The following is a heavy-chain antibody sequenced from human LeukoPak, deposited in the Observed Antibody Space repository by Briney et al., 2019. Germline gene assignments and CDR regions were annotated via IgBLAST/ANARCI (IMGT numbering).Heavy chain of an antibody. CDR3: ARDVGLDV. J-gene: IGHJ6*02. V-gene: IGHV4-59*01. Sequence: SETLSLTCTVSGVSISIYYWSWVRQPPGKGLEWIGYIYYSGSTTYTPSLKSRVSMSVDTSKNQFSLKLSSVTAADTAVYYCARDVGLDVWGPGTRVSV. CDR1: GVSISIYY. CDR2: IYYSGST.